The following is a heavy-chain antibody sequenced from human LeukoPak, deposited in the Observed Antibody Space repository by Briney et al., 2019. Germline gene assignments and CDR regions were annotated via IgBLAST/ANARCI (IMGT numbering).Heavy chain of an antibody. Sequence: GGSLRLSCAVSGFTFSSYDMSWVRQAPGKGLEWVSGISGSGGSTYYADSVKGRFTISRDTSKNALYLQMNSLRAEDTAVYYCTRGGQYGSGSYYKPNLYYFDYWGQGTLVTVSS. D-gene: IGHD3-10*01. V-gene: IGHV3-23*01. CDR1: GFTFSSYD. J-gene: IGHJ4*02. CDR2: ISGSGGST. CDR3: TRGGQYGSGSYYKPNLYYFDY.